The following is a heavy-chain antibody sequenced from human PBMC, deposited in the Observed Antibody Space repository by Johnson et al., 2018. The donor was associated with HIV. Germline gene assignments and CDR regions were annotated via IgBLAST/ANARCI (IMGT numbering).Heavy chain of an antibody. D-gene: IGHD6-13*01. CDR2: MNGDGSST. Sequence: AQLVESGGGLVQPGGSLRLSCAASGFTFSNYWMHWVRQAPGKGLVWVSRMNGDGSSTTYADSVKGRFTISRDNAKNTLYLQMNSLRVEDTAVYYCAREQELIGERAFDIWGQGTMVTVSS. CDR1: GFTFSNYW. CDR3: AREQELIGERAFDI. J-gene: IGHJ3*02. V-gene: IGHV3-74*01.